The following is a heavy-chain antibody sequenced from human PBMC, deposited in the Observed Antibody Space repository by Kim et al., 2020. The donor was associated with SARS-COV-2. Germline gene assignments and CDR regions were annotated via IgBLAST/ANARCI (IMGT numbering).Heavy chain of an antibody. V-gene: IGHV3-7*03. D-gene: IGHD3-9*01. CDR3: ARAKTEYYDILTGYYQREYYFDY. J-gene: IGHJ4*02. CDR1: ELTFSDYW. Sequence: GGSLRLSCAASELTFSDYWMSWVRQAPGKGLEWVANIKQDGSEKYYVDSVKGRFTISRYNAKNSLYLQMDSLRAEDTAVYYCARAKTEYYDILTGYYQREYYFDYWGQGTLVTVSS. CDR2: IKQDGSEK.